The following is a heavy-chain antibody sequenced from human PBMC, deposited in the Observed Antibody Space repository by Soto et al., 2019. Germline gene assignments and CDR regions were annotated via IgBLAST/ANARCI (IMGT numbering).Heavy chain of an antibody. CDR3: ARQNARGLVVAGIRPLGDGMDV. D-gene: IGHD6-19*01. CDR2: INPSGGST. V-gene: IGHV1-46*01. CDR1: GYTFTSYY. Sequence: QVQLVQSGAEVKKPGASVKVSCKASGYTFTSYYMHWVRQAPGQGLEWMGIINPSGGSTSYAQKFQCRVPMTRDTSTGTGYMELSRLRSEDTAVYYCARQNARGLVVAGIRPLGDGMDVWGEGTTVAVSS. J-gene: IGHJ6*04.